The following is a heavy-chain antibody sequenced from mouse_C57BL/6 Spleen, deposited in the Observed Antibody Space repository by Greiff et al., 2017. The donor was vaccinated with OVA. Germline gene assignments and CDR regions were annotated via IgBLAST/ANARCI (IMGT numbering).Heavy chain of an antibody. Sequence: QVQLQQPGAELVRPGSSVKLSCKASGYTFTSYWMHWVKQRPIQGLEWIGNIDPSDSETHYNQKFKDKATLTVYKSSSTAYMQLSSLTSEDSAVYYCARRGYYYGSSYEYFDVWGTGTTVTVSS. V-gene: IGHV1-52*01. J-gene: IGHJ1*03. CDR3: ARRGYYYGSSYEYFDV. CDR2: IDPSDSET. D-gene: IGHD1-1*01. CDR1: GYTFTSYW.